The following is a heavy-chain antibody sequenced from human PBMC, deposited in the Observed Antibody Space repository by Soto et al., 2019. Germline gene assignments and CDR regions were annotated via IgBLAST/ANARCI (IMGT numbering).Heavy chain of an antibody. CDR1: GGSIRTYY. CDR2: MYYGGST. J-gene: IGHJ4*02. Sequence: QVQLQESGPGLVKPSETLSLTCTVSGGSIRTYYWNWIRQPPGKGLEWIGYMYYGGSTNYNPSLKSRVTVAGDTSKNDFSLKLTSVTAADTAVDYCARSTGYGDSYFDYWGRGTLVTVSA. V-gene: IGHV4-59*01. D-gene: IGHD4-17*01. CDR3: ARSTGYGDSYFDY.